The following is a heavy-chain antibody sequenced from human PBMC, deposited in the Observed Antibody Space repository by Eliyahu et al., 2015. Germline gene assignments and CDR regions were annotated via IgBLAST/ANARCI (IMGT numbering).Heavy chain of an antibody. D-gene: IGHD2-15*01. CDR2: IYYSGST. V-gene: IGHV4-31*03. J-gene: IGHJ4*02. Sequence: QVQLQESGPGLVKPSQTLSLTCTVPGGSISSGGYYWSWIRQHPGKGLEWIGYIYYSGSTYYNPSLKSRVTISVDTSKNQFSLKLSSVTAADTAVYYCARDARCSGGSCYPGVSWFDYWGQGTLVTVSS. CDR3: ARDARCSGGSCYPGVSWFDY. CDR1: GGSISSGGYY.